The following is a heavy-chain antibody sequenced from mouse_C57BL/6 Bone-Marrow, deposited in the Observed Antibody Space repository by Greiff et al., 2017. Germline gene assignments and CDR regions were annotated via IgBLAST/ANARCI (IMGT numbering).Heavy chain of an antibody. CDR2: ISSGGSYT. D-gene: IGHD1-1*01. J-gene: IGHJ1*03. Sequence: EVMLVESGGDLVKPGGSLKLSCAASGFTFSSYGMSWVRQTPDKRLEWVATISSGGSYTYYPDSVKGRFTISRDNAKNTLYLQMSSLKSEDTAMYYCARPPYYYGDSYGYFDVWGTGTTVTVSS. CDR3: ARPPYYYGDSYGYFDV. V-gene: IGHV5-6*01. CDR1: GFTFSSYG.